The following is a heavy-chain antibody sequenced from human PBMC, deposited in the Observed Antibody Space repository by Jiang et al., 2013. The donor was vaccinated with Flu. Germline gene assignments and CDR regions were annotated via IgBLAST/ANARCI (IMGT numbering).Heavy chain of an antibody. D-gene: IGHD6-19*01. CDR1: GGSISSYY. Sequence: GPGLVKPSETLSLTCTVSGGSISSYYWSWIRQPPGKGLEWIGYIYYSGSTNYNPSLKSRVTISVDTSKNQFSLKLSSVTAADTAVYYCARGAVAGSYDYWGQGTLVTVSS. CDR2: IYYSGST. CDR3: ARGAVAGSYDY. V-gene: IGHV4-59*01. J-gene: IGHJ4*02.